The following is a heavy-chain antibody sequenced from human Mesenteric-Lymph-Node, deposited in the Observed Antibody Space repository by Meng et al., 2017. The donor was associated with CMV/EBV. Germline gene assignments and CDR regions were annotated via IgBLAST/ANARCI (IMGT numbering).Heavy chain of an antibody. CDR3: ARDLRYSGYDYGDGY. J-gene: IGHJ4*02. D-gene: IGHD5-12*01. CDR1: GFTFSSYE. Sequence: LSLTCAASGFTFSSYEMNWVRQAPGKGLEWVSYISSSGSTIYYADSVKGRFTISRDNAKNSLYLQMNSLRAEDTAVYYCARDLRYSGYDYGDGYWGQGTLVTVSS. V-gene: IGHV3-48*03. CDR2: ISSSGSTI.